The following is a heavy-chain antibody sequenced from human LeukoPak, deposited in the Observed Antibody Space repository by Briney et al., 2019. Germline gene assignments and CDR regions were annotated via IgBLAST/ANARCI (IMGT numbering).Heavy chain of an antibody. CDR2: SNDSGGT. CDR3: ARLSVIVGAALEYYYYYMDV. D-gene: IGHD1-26*01. Sequence: PSETLSLTCAVYGGSFSGYYWSWIRQPPGKRLEWVGESNDSGGTNYNPSLKSRVTISADKSKNQVSLKLTSVTAADTAVYYCARLSVIVGAALEYYYYYMDVWGQGTTVTVSS. J-gene: IGHJ6*03. V-gene: IGHV4-34*01. CDR1: GGSFSGYY.